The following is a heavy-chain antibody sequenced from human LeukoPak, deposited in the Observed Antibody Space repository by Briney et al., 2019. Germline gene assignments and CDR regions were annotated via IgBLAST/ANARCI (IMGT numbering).Heavy chain of an antibody. Sequence: PGGSLRLSCAASGFTFSSYAMNWVRKAPGQGLEWVSAVSGSGGSTYHTDSVKGRFTISRDNSKNTLYLQMNSLRAEDTAVYYCTKGRYSGSLERGFDYWGQGTLVTVSS. CDR3: TKGRYSGSLERGFDY. V-gene: IGHV3-23*01. CDR2: VSGSGGST. J-gene: IGHJ4*02. D-gene: IGHD1-26*01. CDR1: GFTFSSYA.